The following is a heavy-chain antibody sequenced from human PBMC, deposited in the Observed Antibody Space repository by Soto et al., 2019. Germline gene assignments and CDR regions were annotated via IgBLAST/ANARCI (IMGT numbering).Heavy chain of an antibody. J-gene: IGHJ6*02. CDR3: ARNLRQGIAVAGKKRPYYYGMDV. CDR1: GFTFSTYA. D-gene: IGHD6-19*01. Sequence: GGSLRLSCAASGFTFSTYAMSWVRQAPGKGLEWVSYISSSSSYTNYADSVKGRFTISRDNAKNSLYLQMNSLRAEDTAVYYCARNLRQGIAVAGKKRPYYYGMDVWGQGTTVTVSS. V-gene: IGHV3-11*03. CDR2: ISSSSSYT.